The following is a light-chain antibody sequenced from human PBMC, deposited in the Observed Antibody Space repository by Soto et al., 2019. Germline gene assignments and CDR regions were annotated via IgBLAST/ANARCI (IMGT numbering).Light chain of an antibody. Sequence: DVVMTQSPLSLPVTLGQPASISCRSSQTLETSDGNTYLSWFHQRPGQSPRRLIYKVSNRESGVPDRFSGSGSGTEFTLRISTVEAEDVGVYYCMQGTHWPTFGQGTKVEIK. V-gene: IGKV2-30*01. CDR2: KVS. CDR3: MQGTHWPT. CDR1: QTLETSDGNTY. J-gene: IGKJ1*01.